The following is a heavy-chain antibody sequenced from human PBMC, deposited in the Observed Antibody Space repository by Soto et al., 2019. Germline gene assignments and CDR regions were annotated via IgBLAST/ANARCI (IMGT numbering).Heavy chain of an antibody. V-gene: IGHV4-59*01. Sequence: QVQLQESGPGLVKPSETLSLTCTVSGGSISSYYWSWIRQPPGKGLEWIGYIYYSGSTNYNPSLKSRVTISVDTSKNQFSLKLSSVTAADTAVYYCARVRPTHSGAGKTNPMLIMWDRPDAFDIWGQGTMVTVSS. CDR1: GGSISSYY. D-gene: IGHD2-21*01. J-gene: IGHJ3*02. CDR2: IYYSGST. CDR3: ARVRPTHSGAGKTNPMLIMWDRPDAFDI.